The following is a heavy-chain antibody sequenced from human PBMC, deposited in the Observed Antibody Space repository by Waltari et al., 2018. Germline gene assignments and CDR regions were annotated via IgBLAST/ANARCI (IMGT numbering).Heavy chain of an antibody. CDR3: TSTPLAGY. CDR1: GFPFRDST. J-gene: IGHJ4*02. CDR2: IRSKANSYAT. Sequence: EVQLVESGGGLVQPGGSLKIDCAAPGFPFRDSTIYWVRQASGKGLEWVGRIRSKANSYATAYAASVKGRFTISRDDSKNTAYLQMNSLKTEDTAVYYCTSTPLAGYWGQGSLVTVSS. D-gene: IGHD3-16*01. V-gene: IGHV3-73*01.